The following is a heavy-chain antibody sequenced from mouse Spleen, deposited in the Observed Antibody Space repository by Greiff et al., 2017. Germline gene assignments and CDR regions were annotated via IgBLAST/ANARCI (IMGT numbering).Heavy chain of an antibody. D-gene: IGHD3-2*01. J-gene: IGHJ3*01. Sequence: VQLQQSGPELVKPGASVKISCKASGYTFTDYYMNWVKQSHGKSLEWIGDINPNNGGTSYNQKFKGKATLTVDKSSSTAYMELRSLTSEDSAVYYCAQTARATYWGQGTLVTVSA. V-gene: IGHV1-26*01. CDR2: INPNNGGT. CDR1: GYTFTDYY. CDR3: AQTARATY.